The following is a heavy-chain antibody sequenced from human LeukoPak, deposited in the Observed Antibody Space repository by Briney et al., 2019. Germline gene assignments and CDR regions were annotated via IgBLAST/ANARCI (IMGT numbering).Heavy chain of an antibody. J-gene: IGHJ5*02. D-gene: IGHD6-13*01. CDR1: GGSISSSSYY. V-gene: IGHV4-39*07. CDR2: IYYSGST. CDR3: ARVGYSSSWVDP. Sequence: TSETLSLTCTVSGGSISSSSYYWGWIRQPPGKGLEWIGSIYYSGSTYYNPSLKSRVTISVDTSKNQFSLKLSSVTAADTAVYYCARVGYSSSWVDPWGQGTLVTVSS.